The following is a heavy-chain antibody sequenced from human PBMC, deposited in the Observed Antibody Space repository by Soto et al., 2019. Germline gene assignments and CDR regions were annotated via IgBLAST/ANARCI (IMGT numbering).Heavy chain of an antibody. CDR1: GFSFSSYW. D-gene: IGHD2-15*01. J-gene: IGHJ3*01. CDR2: INPEGSST. CDR3: ARSPGGYYID. Sequence: EVQLVESGGGLVQPGGSLRLSCVDSGFSFSSYWMHWVRQGPGKGLVWVARINPEGSSTNYADSAEGRFTISRDNARNTLYLQMNSLRAEDTAVYYGARSPGGYYIDWGQGTMVTVSS. V-gene: IGHV3-74*01.